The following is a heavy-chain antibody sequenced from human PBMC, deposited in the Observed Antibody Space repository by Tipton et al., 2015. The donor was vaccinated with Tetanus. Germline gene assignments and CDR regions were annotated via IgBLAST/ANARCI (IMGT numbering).Heavy chain of an antibody. J-gene: IGHJ4*02. CDR1: GFSFSHAW. CDR3: TTVLPEPAPPAFDY. V-gene: IGHV3-15*01. Sequence: SLRLSCAASGFSFSHAWMIWVRQAPGKGLEWVGRIKSQTDGEATDYAPPVKGRFTISRDDSQNTLFLQMNSLKTEDTAVYFCTTVLPEPAPPAFDYWGQGTLVTVSS. D-gene: IGHD2-2*01. CDR2: IKSQTDGEAT.